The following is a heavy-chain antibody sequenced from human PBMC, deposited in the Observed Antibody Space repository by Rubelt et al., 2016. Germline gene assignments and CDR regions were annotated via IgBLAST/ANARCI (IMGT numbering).Heavy chain of an antibody. J-gene: IGHJ5*02. D-gene: IGHD6-19*01. CDR3: ARSPACCSGSRSPWNWCDP. CDR1: GGSISTYY. CDR2: IYYSGSS. Sequence: QVQLRESGPGLVRPSEILSLTCTVSGGSISTYYWSWIRQPPGKRLEWIGYIYYSGSSNYSPFLKSRFTISVDTSKTHFSLKLSAVTAADTAVYYCARSPACCSGSRSPWNWCDPWGQGTLVTVSS. V-gene: IGHV4-59*01.